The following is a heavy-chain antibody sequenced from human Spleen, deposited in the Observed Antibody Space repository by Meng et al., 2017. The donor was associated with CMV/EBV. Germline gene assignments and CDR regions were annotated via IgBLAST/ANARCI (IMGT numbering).Heavy chain of an antibody. CDR3: SRRGGGY. D-gene: IGHD2-15*01. J-gene: IGHJ4*02. V-gene: IGHV3-33*05. CDR2: IQYDGSNK. CDR1: GFTFSYYG. Sequence: GESLKISCAASGFTFSYYGMHWVRQAPGKGLEWVAFIQYDGSNKYYADSVKGRFTISRDNSNNTLYLQMNSLRAEDTAVYYCSRRGGGYWGQGTLVTVSS.